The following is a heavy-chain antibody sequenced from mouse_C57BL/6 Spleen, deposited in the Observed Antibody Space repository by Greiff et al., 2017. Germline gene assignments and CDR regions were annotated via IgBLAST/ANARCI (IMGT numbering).Heavy chain of an antibody. J-gene: IGHJ2*01. CDR3: AREDYYGSSAFDD. CDR1: GFTFSDYY. V-gene: IGHV5-16*01. D-gene: IGHD1-1*01. Sequence: EVKVVESEGGLVQPGSSMKLSCTASGFTFSDYYMAWVRQVPEKGLEWVANINYDGSSTYYPDSLKSRFTISRDNAKNILYLQMSSLMSEDTATYYCAREDYYGSSAFDDWGKGTTLTVSS. CDR2: INYDGSST.